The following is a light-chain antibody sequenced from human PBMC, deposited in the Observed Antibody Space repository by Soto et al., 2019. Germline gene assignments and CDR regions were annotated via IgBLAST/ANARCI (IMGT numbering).Light chain of an antibody. CDR2: GNS. Sequence: QSALTQPPSVSGAPGQRVTISCTGSSSNIGAGYDVHWYQQLPGTAPKLLIYGNSNRPSGVPDRFSGSKSGTSASLAITGLQAEDEADYYCQSYDSSLSGLYVFGTGTKLPS. V-gene: IGLV1-40*01. CDR3: QSYDSSLSGLYV. J-gene: IGLJ1*01. CDR1: SSNIGAGYD.